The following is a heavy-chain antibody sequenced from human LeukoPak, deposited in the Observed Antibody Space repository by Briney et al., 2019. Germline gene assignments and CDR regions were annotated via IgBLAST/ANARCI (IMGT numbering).Heavy chain of an antibody. Sequence: GGSVRLSCAASGFTFSSYEMNWVRQAPGKGLEWVSYISSSGNTIYYADSVKGRFTTSRDNAKNSLYLQMNSLRAEDTAVYYCARKNYDNSGYFHHWGQGTLVTVSS. V-gene: IGHV3-48*03. D-gene: IGHD3-22*01. CDR1: GFTFSSYE. CDR3: ARKNYDNSGYFHH. CDR2: ISSSGNTI. J-gene: IGHJ1*01.